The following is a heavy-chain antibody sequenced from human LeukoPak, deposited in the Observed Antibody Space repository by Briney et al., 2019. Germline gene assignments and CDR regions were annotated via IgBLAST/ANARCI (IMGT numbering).Heavy chain of an antibody. CDR3: ASPSSNYYYYGMDV. J-gene: IGHJ6*02. CDR1: GGSISSSSYY. Sequence: PSETLSLTCSVSGGSISSSSYYWGWIRQPPGKGLEWIGSIYYSGSTYYNPSLNSRVTISVDTSKNQFSLKLSSVTAADTAVYYCASPSSNYYYYGMDVWGQGTTVTVSS. CDR2: IYYSGST. V-gene: IGHV4-39*01.